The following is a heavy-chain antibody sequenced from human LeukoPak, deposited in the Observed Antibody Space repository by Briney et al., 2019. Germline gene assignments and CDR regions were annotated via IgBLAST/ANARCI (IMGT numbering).Heavy chain of an antibody. CDR3: ARGQSGTYYDFWSGYSIDY. J-gene: IGHJ4*02. CDR1: GFIFSDYY. D-gene: IGHD3-3*01. V-gene: IGHV3-30-3*01. Sequence: GGSLRLSCAASGFIFSDYYMSWIRQAPGKGLEWVAVISYDGSNKYYADSVKGRFTISRDNSKNTLYLQMNSLRAEDTAVYYCARGQSGTYYDFWSGYSIDYWGQGTLVTVSS. CDR2: ISYDGSNK.